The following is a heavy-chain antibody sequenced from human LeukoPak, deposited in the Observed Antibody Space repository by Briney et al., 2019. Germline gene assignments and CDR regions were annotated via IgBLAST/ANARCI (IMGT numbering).Heavy chain of an antibody. V-gene: IGHV3-74*01. Sequence: PGGSLRLSCVVSGFTSGFTFSSRWMHWVRQAPGKGLVWVSLVKNDGSTNYADSVKGRFTVSRDNAKNSLYLQMNSLRAEDTALYYCAKDSRYDYGETQFDYWGQGTLVTVSS. D-gene: IGHD4-17*01. J-gene: IGHJ4*02. CDR1: GFTFSSRW. CDR3: AKDSRYDYGETQFDY. CDR2: VKNDGST.